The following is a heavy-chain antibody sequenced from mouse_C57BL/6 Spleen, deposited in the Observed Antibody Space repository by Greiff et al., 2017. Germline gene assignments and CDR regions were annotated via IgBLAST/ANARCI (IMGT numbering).Heavy chain of an antibody. D-gene: IGHD2-4*01. CDR3: ARHYDFYWYFDV. Sequence: QVQLQQPGAELVRPGSSVKLSCKASGYTFTSYWMHWVKQRPIQGLEWIGNIDPSDSETHYNQKFKDKATLTVDKSSSTAYMQLSSLTSEDSAVYYCARHYDFYWYFDVWGTGTTVTVSS. V-gene: IGHV1-52*01. CDR2: IDPSDSET. CDR1: GYTFTSYW. J-gene: IGHJ1*03.